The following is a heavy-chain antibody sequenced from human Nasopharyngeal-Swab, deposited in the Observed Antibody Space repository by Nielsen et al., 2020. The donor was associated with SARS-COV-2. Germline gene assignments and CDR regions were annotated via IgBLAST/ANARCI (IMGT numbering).Heavy chain of an antibody. V-gene: IGHV3-74*01. J-gene: IGHJ6*03. CDR3: VGQSPEGYYYYYMDG. Sequence: GESLKISCTASGFTFSSFWMHWVRQAPGKGLVWVSRLNSDGSSTSYADSVQGRFTISRDNAKNTLFLQMNSVRVEDTAVYYCVGQSPEGYYYYYMDGWGTGTTVTVSS. CDR1: GFTFSSFW. CDR2: LNSDGSST.